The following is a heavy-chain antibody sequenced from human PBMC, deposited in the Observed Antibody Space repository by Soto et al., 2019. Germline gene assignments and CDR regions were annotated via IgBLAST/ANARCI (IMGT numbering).Heavy chain of an antibody. CDR1: PGSLSSGGYY. D-gene: IGHD3-9*01. V-gene: IGHV4-31*03. CDR3: ARDLTDYDILTGSYGMDG. J-gene: IGHJ6*04. CDR2: IYYSGST. Sequence: SETLSLTCTVSPGSLSSGGYYWRWIRQHPRKGLEWFGYIYYSGSTYYNPSLKSRVNISVDTSKNQFSLKLSSVTAADTAVYYCARDLTDYDILTGSYGMDGWGKGTTVTVCS.